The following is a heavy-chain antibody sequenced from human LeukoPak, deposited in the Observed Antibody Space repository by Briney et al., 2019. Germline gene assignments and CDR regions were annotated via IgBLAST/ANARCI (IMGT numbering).Heavy chain of an antibody. Sequence: GGSLRLSCAASGFTFSSYGMNWVRQAPRKGPEWVSSISSISTYTHYADSVKGRFTISRDNAKNSLYLQMNSLRAEDTAVYYCTRTHIAQYDFWTASLWGQGTLVTVSS. V-gene: IGHV3-21*01. J-gene: IGHJ4*02. D-gene: IGHD3-3*01. CDR2: ISSISTYT. CDR3: TRTHIAQYDFWTASL. CDR1: GFTFSSYG.